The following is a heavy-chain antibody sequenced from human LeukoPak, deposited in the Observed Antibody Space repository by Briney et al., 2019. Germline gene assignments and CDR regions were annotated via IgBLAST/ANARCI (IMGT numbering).Heavy chain of an antibody. Sequence: PSETLSLTCTVSGGSIRSDHWSWIRQPPGKGLEWIGYIYHSATTNYNPSLESRVTLSLDTSKNQFPLRLTSVTAADTAIYYCARTLGMTGVGGWNYYFVYWGQGSLVTVSS. J-gene: IGHJ4*02. CDR1: GGSIRSDH. D-gene: IGHD6-19*01. V-gene: IGHV4-59*08. CDR3: ARTLGMTGVGGWNYYFVY. CDR2: IYHSATT.